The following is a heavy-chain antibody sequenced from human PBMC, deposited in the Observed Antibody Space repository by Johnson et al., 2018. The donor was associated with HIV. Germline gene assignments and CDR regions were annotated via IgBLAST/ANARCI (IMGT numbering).Heavy chain of an antibody. D-gene: IGHD1-7*01. CDR2: ISFDGNLK. Sequence: QVPLVESGGGVVQPGTSLTLSCVGSGLSFSNFGIHWVRQAPGKGPEWVAVISFDGNLKKYADSVKGRFTISRDNAKNSLYLQMNSLRADDTAVYYCARDRTYNWNYDGGDAFDIWGQGTMVTVSS. J-gene: IGHJ3*02. CDR1: GLSFSNFG. CDR3: ARDRTYNWNYDGGDAFDI. V-gene: IGHV3-30*03.